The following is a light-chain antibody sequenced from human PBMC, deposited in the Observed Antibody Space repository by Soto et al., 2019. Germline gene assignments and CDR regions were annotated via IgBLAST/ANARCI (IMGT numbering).Light chain of an antibody. CDR2: GTS. CDR3: QQFGNSPWT. J-gene: IGKJ1*01. CDR1: QSVPSTY. V-gene: IGKV3-20*01. Sequence: VLSQSPGRLSLSPGEIATLSCSTRQSVPSTYFAWYQQKSGQPPRLLISGTSNRATGIPDRFSGSGSGRDFTLTIRRLEPEDFAVYFCQQFGNSPWTFGQGTKVDIK.